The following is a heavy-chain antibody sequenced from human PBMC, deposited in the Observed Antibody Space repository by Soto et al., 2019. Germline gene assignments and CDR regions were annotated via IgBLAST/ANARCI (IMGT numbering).Heavy chain of an antibody. CDR2: ISGSGGST. D-gene: IGHD3-3*01. Sequence: XGSLRLSCAASGFTFSNYAMSGVRQAPGKGLEWVSAISGSGGSTYYADSVKGRFTISRDNSKNTLYLQMSSLRAEDTAVYFCATDQNYDFWSGPPAGGQGTLVTVSS. J-gene: IGHJ4*02. CDR3: ATDQNYDFWSGPPA. V-gene: IGHV3-23*01. CDR1: GFTFSNYA.